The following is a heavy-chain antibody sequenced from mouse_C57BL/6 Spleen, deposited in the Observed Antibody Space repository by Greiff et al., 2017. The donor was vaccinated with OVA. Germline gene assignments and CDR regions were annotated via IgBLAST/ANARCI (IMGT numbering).Heavy chain of an antibody. CDR2: IYPRSGNT. D-gene: IGHD1-1*01. CDR1: GYTFTSYG. J-gene: IGHJ4*01. Sequence: VKLVESGAELARPGASVKLSCKASGYTFTSYGISWVKQRTGQGLEWIGEIYPRSGNTYYNEKFKGKATLTADKSSSTAYMELRSLTSEDSAVYFCAREEGITTVVADYAMDYWGQGTSVTVSS. V-gene: IGHV1-81*01. CDR3: AREEGITTVVADYAMDY.